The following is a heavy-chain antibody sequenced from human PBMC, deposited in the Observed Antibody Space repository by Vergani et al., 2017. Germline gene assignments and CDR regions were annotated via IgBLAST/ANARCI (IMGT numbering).Heavy chain of an antibody. CDR1: GGTFSSYT. CDR3: ARDGEGPVYCSGGSGYQPVENYYYYGMDV. Sequence: QVQLVQSGAEVKKPGSSVKVSCKASGGTFSSYTISWVRQAPGPGLEWMVSLIPILGIANYAQKFQGRVTITADKSTRTAYMELSSLRSEDTAVYYCARDGEGPVYCSGGSGYQPVENYYYYGMDVWGQGTTVTVSS. D-gene: IGHD2-15*01. J-gene: IGHJ6*02. CDR2: LIPILGIA. V-gene: IGHV1-69*08.